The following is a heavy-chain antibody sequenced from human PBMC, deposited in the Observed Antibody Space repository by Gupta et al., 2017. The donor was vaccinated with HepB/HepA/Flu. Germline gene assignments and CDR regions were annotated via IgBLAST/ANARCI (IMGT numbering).Heavy chain of an antibody. CDR3: AKSDHAYGEKIVQ. CDR2: IGGAGDTT. D-gene: IGHD4-17*01. V-gene: IGHV3-23*01. J-gene: IGHJ4*02. CDR1: GFGFRLYS. Sequence: EVQLLESGGDLEKSGGSLGAVCTCCGFGFRLYSMYWVRQARGKGLERVSYIGGAGDTTYYADSVRGRFTVSRDNSQRELYLQMNSLIVDDTATYFCAKSDHAYGEKIVQWGQGTLVSVSS.